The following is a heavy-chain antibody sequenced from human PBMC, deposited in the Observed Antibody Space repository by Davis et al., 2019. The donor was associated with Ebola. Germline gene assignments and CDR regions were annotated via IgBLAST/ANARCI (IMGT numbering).Heavy chain of an antibody. CDR1: GFTFSSYG. V-gene: IGHV3-30*03. CDR3: ARASHMDV. Sequence: RGSLRLSCAASGFTFSSYGMHWVRQAPGKGLEWVAVISYDGSNKYYADSVKGRFTISRDNSKNTLYLQMNSLRAEDTAVYYCARASHMDVWGQGTTVTVSS. J-gene: IGHJ6*02. CDR2: ISYDGSNK.